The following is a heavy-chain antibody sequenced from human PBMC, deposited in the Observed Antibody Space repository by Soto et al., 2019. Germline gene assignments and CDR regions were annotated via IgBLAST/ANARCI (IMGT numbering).Heavy chain of an antibody. CDR2: MSPNSGNT. V-gene: IGHV1-8*01. CDR1: GYTFTSYG. J-gene: IGHJ4*02. Sequence: AAVKFSCKASGYTFTSYGINWVRQATGRGVEWMGWMSPNSGNTGYAQKFQGRVTMTRNTSISTAYMELSSLRSEDTAVYYCARGLSGTKPYWGQATLVTVSA. D-gene: IGHD1-7*01. CDR3: ARGLSGTKPY.